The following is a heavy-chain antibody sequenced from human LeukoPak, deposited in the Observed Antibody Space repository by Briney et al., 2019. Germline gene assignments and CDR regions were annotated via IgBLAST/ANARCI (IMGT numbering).Heavy chain of an antibody. J-gene: IGHJ4*02. D-gene: IGHD4-17*01. CDR1: GYTFTSYG. V-gene: IGHV1-18*01. CDR3: ARGRKDYGDYYFDS. Sequence: ASVKVSCKASGYTFTSYGISWVRQAPGLGLEWMGWISAYNGNTNSAQKLQGRVTMTTDTSTNTAYMELRSLRSDDTAVYYCARGRKDYGDYYFDSWGQGTLVTVSS. CDR2: ISAYNGNT.